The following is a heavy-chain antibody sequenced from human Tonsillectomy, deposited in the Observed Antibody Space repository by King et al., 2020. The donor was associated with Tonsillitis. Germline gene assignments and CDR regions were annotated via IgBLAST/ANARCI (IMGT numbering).Heavy chain of an antibody. V-gene: IGHV1-18*01. CDR2: ISAYNGNT. D-gene: IGHD3-22*01. J-gene: IGHJ4*02. CDR1: GYTFRSYG. Sequence: QLVQSGAEAKKPGASVKVSCKASGYTFRSYGISWVRQAPGQGLEWMGWISAYNGNTNYAQKVQDRVTMTTDTSTSTAYMELRSLRSDDTAVYYCARDPLGFYDSSGYIDYWGQGTLVTVSS. CDR3: ARDPLGFYDSSGYIDY.